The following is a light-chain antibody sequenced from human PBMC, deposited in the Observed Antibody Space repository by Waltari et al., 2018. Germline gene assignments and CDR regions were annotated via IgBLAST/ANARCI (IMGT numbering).Light chain of an antibody. CDR1: SSDVGFYDF. Sequence: QSALTQPASVSGSPGQSITISCTGTSSDVGFYDFVSWFQQPPGKAPNVSIYKVNNRPAGVSNRFAGSKSANTASLTISGLQAEDEADYYCSSYTRRSYWVFGGGTQLTVL. CDR3: SSYTRRSYWV. J-gene: IGLJ3*02. CDR2: KVN. V-gene: IGLV2-14*01.